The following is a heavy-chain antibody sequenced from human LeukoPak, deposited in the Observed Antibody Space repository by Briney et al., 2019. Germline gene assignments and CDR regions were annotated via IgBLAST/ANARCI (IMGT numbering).Heavy chain of an antibody. D-gene: IGHD6-19*01. V-gene: IGHV3-21*01. CDR1: GFTFSSYS. CDR2: ISSSSSYI. Sequence: GGSLRLSCAASGFTFSSYSMNWVRQAPGKGLEWVSSISSSSSYIYYADSVKGRFTISRDNAKNSLYLQMNSLRAEDTAVYYCARANGYSSGWYWGNAFDIWGQGTMVTVSS. J-gene: IGHJ3*02. CDR3: ARANGYSSGWYWGNAFDI.